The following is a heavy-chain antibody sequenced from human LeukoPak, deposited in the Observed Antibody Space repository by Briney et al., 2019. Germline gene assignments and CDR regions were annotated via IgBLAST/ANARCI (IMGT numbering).Heavy chain of an antibody. V-gene: IGHV3-74*01. CDR1: KFNFFSYG. Sequence: PAGGSLRLSCVASKFNFFSYGMQWVRQAPGKGLVWVSRIFTDGSTTSYADSAKGRFTISRDNARNTLYLQMNSLRVEDTAVYYCARELPREVTLDYWGQGTLVTVSP. CDR2: IFTDGSTT. CDR3: ARELPREVTLDY. D-gene: IGHD2-21*02. J-gene: IGHJ4*01.